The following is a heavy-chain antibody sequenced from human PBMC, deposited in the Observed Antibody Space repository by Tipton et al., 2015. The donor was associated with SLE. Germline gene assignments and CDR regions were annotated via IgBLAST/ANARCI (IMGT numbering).Heavy chain of an antibody. CDR1: GASITNYY. CDR2: IHYSGAT. J-gene: IGHJ2*01. D-gene: IGHD4/OR15-4a*01. V-gene: IGHV4-59*01. CDR3: ARGGAGSKYFDL. Sequence: TLSLTCTVSGASITNYYWSWIRQPPGKGLEWIAFIHYSGATNYNPSLKSRVTISVDTSKNQFSLKVTSVTAADTAVYYCARGGAGSKYFDLWGRGTLLTVSS.